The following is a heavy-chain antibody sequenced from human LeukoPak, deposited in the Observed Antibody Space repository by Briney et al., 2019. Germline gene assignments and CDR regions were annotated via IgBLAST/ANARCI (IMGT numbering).Heavy chain of an antibody. CDR3: TRLQSETSSWALDY. V-gene: IGHV3-49*04. CDR2: IRSKAYGVTT. CDR1: GFSFGDYA. Sequence: GGSLRLXCATSGFSFGDYAMSWVRQAPGKGLEWVGFIRSKAYGVTTDYAAPVKGRFSISRDDSKTIAYLQMNSLRTEDTAVYYCTRLQSETSSWALDYWGQGTLVTVFS. D-gene: IGHD6-13*01. J-gene: IGHJ4*02.